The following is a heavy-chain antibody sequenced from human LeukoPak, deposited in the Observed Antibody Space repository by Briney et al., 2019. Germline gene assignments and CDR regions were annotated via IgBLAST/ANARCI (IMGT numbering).Heavy chain of an antibody. Sequence: PGGSLRLSCAASGFTFSSYWMNWVRQAPGKGLEWVSSISSSSSYIYYADSVKGRFTISRDNAKNSLYLQMNSLRAEDTAVYYCARYFGELSSTPFDYWGQGTLVTVSS. D-gene: IGHD3-10*01. CDR2: ISSSSSYI. V-gene: IGHV3-21*01. J-gene: IGHJ4*02. CDR1: GFTFSSYW. CDR3: ARYFGELSSTPFDY.